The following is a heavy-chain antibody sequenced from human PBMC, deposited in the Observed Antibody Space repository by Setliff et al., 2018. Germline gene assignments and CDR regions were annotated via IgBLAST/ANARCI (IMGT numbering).Heavy chain of an antibody. CDR1: GASISSGTYY. CDR2: IHYRGTT. V-gene: IGHV4-39*01. CDR3: ARTGTYRYFDH. J-gene: IGHJ4*02. D-gene: IGHD1-1*01. Sequence: PSETLSLTCTVSGASISSGTYYWAWIRQPPGKGLEWIGRIHYRGTTYSNASLASRLTMSVDTSKNQFSLRLTSVTAADTAVYYCARTGTYRYFDHWGQGTLVTSPQ.